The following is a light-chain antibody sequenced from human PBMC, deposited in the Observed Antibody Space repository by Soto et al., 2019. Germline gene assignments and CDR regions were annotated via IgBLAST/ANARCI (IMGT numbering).Light chain of an antibody. CDR2: KAS. Sequence: DIQMTQSPSTLSASVGYRFTITCRARQTISSWLAWYQQKPGKAPKLLIYKASTLKSGVPSRFSGSGSGTEFTLTISSLQPDDFATYYCQHYNSYSEAFGQGTTVDIK. V-gene: IGKV1-5*03. CDR1: QTISSW. J-gene: IGKJ1*01. CDR3: QHYNSYSEA.